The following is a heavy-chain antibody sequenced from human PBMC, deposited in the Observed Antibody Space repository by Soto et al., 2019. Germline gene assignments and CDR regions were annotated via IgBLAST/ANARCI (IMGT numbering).Heavy chain of an antibody. Sequence: GGSLRLSCAASGFIFNSCAMSWVRQAPGSGLEWVSAIDGSNQYYTDSVKGRFTISRDNSKNTLYLQMNSLRAEDTAVYYCARDRGGIIGTTWEGFDYYGMDVWGQGXTVTVSS. J-gene: IGHJ6*02. CDR1: GFIFNSCA. CDR2: IDGSNQ. V-gene: IGHV3-30*03. CDR3: ARDRGGIIGTTWEGFDYYGMDV. D-gene: IGHD1-20*01.